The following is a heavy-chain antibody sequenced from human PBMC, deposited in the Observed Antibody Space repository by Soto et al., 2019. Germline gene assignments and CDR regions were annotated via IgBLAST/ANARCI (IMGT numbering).Heavy chain of an antibody. CDR3: AKPSYDFWSGYYHPFDN. V-gene: IGHV3-33*06. CDR1: GFTFSSYG. D-gene: IGHD3-3*01. CDR2: IWYDGSIQ. J-gene: IGHJ4*02. Sequence: QVQLVESGGGVVQPGRSLRLSCAASGFTFSSYGMHWVRQAPGKGLEWVAIIWYDGSIQYYADSVKGRFAISRDNSKNTLYLQMDSLRAVDTAVYYCAKPSYDFWSGYYHPFDNWGQGTLVTVS.